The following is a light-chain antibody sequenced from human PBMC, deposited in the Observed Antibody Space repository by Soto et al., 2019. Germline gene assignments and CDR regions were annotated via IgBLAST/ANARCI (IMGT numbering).Light chain of an antibody. CDR1: QSVSSSY. J-gene: IGKJ2*01. CDR3: QQYGSSPHT. Sequence: IVLTQSPGTLSLSPGERATLSCRASQSVSSSYLAWYQHKPGQAPRLLIYGASSRPTGIPDRFSGSGSGTDFTLTISTLEPEDFAVYYCQQYGSSPHTFGQGTELEIK. V-gene: IGKV3-20*01. CDR2: GAS.